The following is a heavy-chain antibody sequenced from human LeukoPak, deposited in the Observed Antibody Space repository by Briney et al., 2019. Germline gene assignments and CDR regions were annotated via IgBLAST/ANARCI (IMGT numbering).Heavy chain of an antibody. Sequence: SETLSLTCAVYGGSFSGYYWSWIRQPPGKGLEWIGEINHSGSTNYNPSLKSRVTISVDTSKNQFSLKLSSVTAADTAVYYCARVRGMTTVTLYYYYGMDVWGQGPRSPSP. CDR3: ARVRGMTTVTLYYYYGMDV. D-gene: IGHD4-17*01. J-gene: IGHJ6*02. CDR1: GGSFSGYY. V-gene: IGHV4-34*01. CDR2: INHSGST.